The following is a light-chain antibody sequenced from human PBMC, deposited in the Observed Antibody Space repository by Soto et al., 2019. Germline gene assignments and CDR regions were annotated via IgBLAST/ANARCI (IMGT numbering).Light chain of an antibody. CDR2: DNN. Sequence: QSVLTQPPSVSAAPGQKVTISCSGSSSNIGNNYVSWYQHLPGTAPKLLIYDNNKRPSGIPDRFSCSKSCTSATLGITGLQTGDDADYYCGTWDSSLSAGVFGGGTKLTVL. J-gene: IGLJ2*01. CDR1: SSNIGNNY. V-gene: IGLV1-51*01. CDR3: GTWDSSLSAGV.